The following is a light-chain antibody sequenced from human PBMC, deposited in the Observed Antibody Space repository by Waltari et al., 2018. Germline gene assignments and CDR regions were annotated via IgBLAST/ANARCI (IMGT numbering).Light chain of an antibody. CDR1: QSVSSY. CDR2: DAS. Sequence: IVLTQSPATLSLSPGERATLSCRASQSVSSYLAWYQQKPGQAPRLLIFDASKRATGIPDRFSGSGSGTDFTLTISSLEPEDFAVYYCQQRSNWPPIFTFGPGTKVDIK. CDR3: QQRSNWPPIFT. V-gene: IGKV3-11*01. J-gene: IGKJ3*01.